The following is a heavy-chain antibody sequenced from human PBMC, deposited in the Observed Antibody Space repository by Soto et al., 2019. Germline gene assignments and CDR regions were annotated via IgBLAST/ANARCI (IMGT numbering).Heavy chain of an antibody. CDR3: ARERIVVAGVDY. CDR2: MYHSGST. CDR1: GGSISSGGYS. Sequence: SETLSLTCAVSGGSISSGGYSWSWIRQPPGKGLEWIGYMYHSGSTYYNPSLKSRVTISIDRSKNQFSLKLSSVTAADTAVYYCARERIVVAGVDYWGQGTLVTVSS. J-gene: IGHJ4*02. D-gene: IGHD3-22*01. V-gene: IGHV4-30-2*01.